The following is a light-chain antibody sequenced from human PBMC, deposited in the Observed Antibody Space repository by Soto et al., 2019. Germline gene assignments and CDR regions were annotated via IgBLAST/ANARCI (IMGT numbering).Light chain of an antibody. J-gene: IGLJ3*02. CDR3: QSYDTSLSVCV. CDR1: SSNIGAGYD. CDR2: DNT. V-gene: IGLV1-40*01. Sequence: QSVLTQPPSVSGAPGQRVTISCTGSSSNIGAGYDVHWYQQLPGTAPKLLIYDNTNRPSGVPDRFSGSKSGASASLAITGLQAEDEADYDCQSYDTSLSVCVFGGGTKLTVL.